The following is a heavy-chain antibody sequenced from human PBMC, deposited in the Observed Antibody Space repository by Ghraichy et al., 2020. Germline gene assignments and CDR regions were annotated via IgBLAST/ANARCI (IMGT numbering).Heavy chain of an antibody. D-gene: IGHD5-12*01. J-gene: IGHJ4*02. CDR2: IDPNNGGT. CDR3: ARGFGGYSGYGDY. CDR1: GYTFTGHY. Sequence: ASVKVSCKASGYTFTGHYIHWVRQAPGQGLEWMGWIDPNNGGTNFAQKFQGRVTMTRDTSISTVYMELSRLRSDDTAVYYCARGFGGYSGYGDYWGQGTLSPSP. V-gene: IGHV1-2*02.